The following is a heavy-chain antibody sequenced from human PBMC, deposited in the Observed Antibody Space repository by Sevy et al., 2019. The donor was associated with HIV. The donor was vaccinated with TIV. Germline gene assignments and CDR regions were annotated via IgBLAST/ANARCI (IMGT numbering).Heavy chain of an antibody. CDR3: ARGGKGRFLEWLPDFYYYYGMDV. D-gene: IGHD3-3*01. CDR1: GYTFTSYD. V-gene: IGHV1-8*01. CDR2: MNPNSGNT. J-gene: IGHJ6*02. Sequence: ASVKVSCKASGYTFTSYDINWVRQATGQGLEWMGWMNPNSGNTGYAQKFQGRVTMTRNTSISTAYMELSSLRSEDTAVYYCARGGKGRFLEWLPDFYYYYGMDVWGQGTTVTVSS.